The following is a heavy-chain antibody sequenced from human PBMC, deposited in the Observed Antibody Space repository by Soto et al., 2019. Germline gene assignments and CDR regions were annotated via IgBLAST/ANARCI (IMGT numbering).Heavy chain of an antibody. CDR2: VIPVLTTT. D-gene: IGHD2-21*02. J-gene: IGHJ6*02. V-gene: IGHV1-69*08. CDR3: ARRRYCGYDCYHKHYYGMDV. CDR1: GDTFSSYI. Sequence: QVQLVQSGAEVKKPGSSVRVSCRSSGDTFSSYIVNWLRLAPGRGLEWMGRVIPVLTTTDYAQNFRGRVTSSADRSTNKVYLDLSSLRSDDTAVYYCARRRYCGYDCYHKHYYGMDVWGQGSLVTVAS.